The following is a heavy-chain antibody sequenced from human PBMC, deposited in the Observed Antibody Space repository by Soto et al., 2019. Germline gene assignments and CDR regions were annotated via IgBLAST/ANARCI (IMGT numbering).Heavy chain of an antibody. V-gene: IGHV3-30*18. J-gene: IGHJ4*02. CDR2: ISYDGSNK. Sequence: GSLRLSCAASGFTFSSYGMHWVRQAPGKGLEWVAVISYDGSNKYYADSVKGRFTISRDNSKNTLYLQMNSLRAEDTAVYYCAKDLGYSSGWGLFDYWGQGTLVTVS. D-gene: IGHD6-19*01. CDR1: GFTFSSYG. CDR3: AKDLGYSSGWGLFDY.